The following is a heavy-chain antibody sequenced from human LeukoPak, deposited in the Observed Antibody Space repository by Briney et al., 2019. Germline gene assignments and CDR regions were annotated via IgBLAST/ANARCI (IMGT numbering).Heavy chain of an antibody. D-gene: IGHD4-23*01. CDR1: GYTFTDYY. J-gene: IGHJ4*02. CDR3: ATAVATTEIDY. CDR2: VDPEDGEA. Sequence: ASVKVSCKVSGYTFTDYYMHWVQQAPGKGLEWMGLVDPEDGEAIYSEKFQGRVTITADTSTDTAYMELSSLRSEDTAVYYCATAVATTEIDYWGQGTLVTVSS. V-gene: IGHV1-69-2*01.